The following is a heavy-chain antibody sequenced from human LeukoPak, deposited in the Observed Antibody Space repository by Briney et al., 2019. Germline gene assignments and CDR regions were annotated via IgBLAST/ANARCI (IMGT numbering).Heavy chain of an antibody. D-gene: IGHD1-1*01. CDR3: ARDSKTGTYYYYGMDV. J-gene: IGHJ6*02. V-gene: IGHV1-18*01. Sequence: ASVKVSCTASGYTFTSYGISWVRQAPGQGLEWMGWISAYNGNTNYAQKLQGRVTMTTDTSTSTAYMELRSLRSDDTAVYYCARDSKTGTYYYYGMDVWGQGTTVTVSS. CDR2: ISAYNGNT. CDR1: GYTFTSYG.